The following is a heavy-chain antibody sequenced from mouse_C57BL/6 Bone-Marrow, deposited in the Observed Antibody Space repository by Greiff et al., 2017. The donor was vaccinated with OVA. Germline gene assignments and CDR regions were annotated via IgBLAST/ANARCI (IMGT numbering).Heavy chain of an antibody. CDR3: ARHEEGGVDGPLRGFAY. V-gene: IGHV1-62-2*01. CDR1: GYTFTEYP. D-gene: IGHD1-1*01. Sequence: QVQLQQSGAELVKPGASVRLSCKASGYTFTEYPIHWVKQRSGQGLEWIGWFYPGSGSITYNEKFKDKATLTADKSSSTVYSELRRLTSDDSAVYFGARHEEGGVDGPLRGFAYWGQGTLVTVSA. J-gene: IGHJ3*01. CDR2: FYPGSGSI.